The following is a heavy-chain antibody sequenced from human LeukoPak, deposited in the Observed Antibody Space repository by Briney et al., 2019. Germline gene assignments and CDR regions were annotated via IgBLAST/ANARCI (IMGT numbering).Heavy chain of an antibody. CDR1: GFTVSSNY. CDR2: IYSGGST. CDR3: AKHNRRGAAYPDFDY. J-gene: IGHJ4*02. D-gene: IGHD1-14*01. V-gene: IGHV3-66*04. Sequence: GGSLRLSCAASGFTVSSNYMSWVRQAPGKGLEWVSVIYSGGSTYYADSVKGRFTISRDNSKNTLYLQMNSLRAEDTAVYYCAKHNRRGAAYPDFDYWGQGTLVTVSS.